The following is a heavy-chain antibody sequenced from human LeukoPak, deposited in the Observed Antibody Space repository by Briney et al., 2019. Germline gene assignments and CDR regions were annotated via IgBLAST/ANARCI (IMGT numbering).Heavy chain of an antibody. V-gene: IGHV3-7*05. CDR1: GFTLSWEW. CDR2: IKQDGSEK. D-gene: IGHD5-18*01. Sequence: PRGSLILPCAASGFTLSWEWMSWVRQAPGKGLEWVAGIKQDGSEKYYVDSVKGRFTISRDKAKNSVYLQMNSLRAEDTAVYYCARDRGYRSVDYWGQGTLVTVPS. CDR3: ARDRGYRSVDY. J-gene: IGHJ4*02.